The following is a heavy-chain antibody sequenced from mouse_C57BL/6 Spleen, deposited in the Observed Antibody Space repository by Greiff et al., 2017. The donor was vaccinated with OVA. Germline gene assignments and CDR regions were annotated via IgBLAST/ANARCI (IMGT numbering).Heavy chain of an antibody. Sequence: QVQLQQSGAELMKPGASVKLSCKATGYTFTGYWIEWVKQRPGHGLEWIGEILPGSGSTNYNEKFKGKATFTADTSSNTAYLQLSSLSTEDSAIYYCARYITTVVATDAMDYWGQGTSVTVSS. J-gene: IGHJ4*01. CDR2: ILPGSGST. V-gene: IGHV1-9*01. D-gene: IGHD1-1*01. CDR3: ARYITTVVATDAMDY. CDR1: GYTFTGYW.